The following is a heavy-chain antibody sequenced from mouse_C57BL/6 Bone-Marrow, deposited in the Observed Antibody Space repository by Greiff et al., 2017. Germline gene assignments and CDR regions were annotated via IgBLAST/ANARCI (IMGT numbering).Heavy chain of an antibody. Sequence: VQLQQSGAELVRPGASVKLSCTASGFNIKDDYMHWVKQRPEQGLEWIGWIDPENGDTEYASKFQGKATITADTSSNTAYLQLSSLTSEDTAVYYCTTSYQFYYYAMDYWGQGTSVTVSS. CDR1: GFNIKDDY. D-gene: IGHD6-5*01. CDR3: TTSYQFYYYAMDY. CDR2: IDPENGDT. J-gene: IGHJ4*01. V-gene: IGHV14-4*01.